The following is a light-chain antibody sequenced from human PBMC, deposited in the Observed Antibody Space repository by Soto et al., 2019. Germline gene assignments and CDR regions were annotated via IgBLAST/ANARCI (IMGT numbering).Light chain of an antibody. CDR3: QQYDTSPRT. Sequence: EIVLTQSPGTLSLSPEERATLSCRASQSLSSGYLAWYQQKPGQAPRILIYAASSRATGIPDRFSGSGSGTDFSLTINRLEPEDSAVYYCQQYDTSPRTFGQGTKVDIK. CDR2: AAS. V-gene: IGKV3-20*01. J-gene: IGKJ1*01. CDR1: QSLSSGY.